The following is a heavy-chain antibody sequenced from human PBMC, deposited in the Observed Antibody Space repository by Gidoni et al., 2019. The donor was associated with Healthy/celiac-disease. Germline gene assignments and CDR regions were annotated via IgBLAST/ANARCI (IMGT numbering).Heavy chain of an antibody. CDR1: GFTFSSYW. CDR3: AKAQIAVAGYFDY. J-gene: IGHJ4*02. D-gene: IGHD6-19*01. V-gene: IGHV3-7*03. CDR2: IKQDGSEK. Sequence: EVQLVESGGGLVQPGGSLSLSCAASGFTFSSYWMSWVRQAPGKGLEWVANIKQDGSEKYYVDSVKGRFTISRDNSKNTLYLQMNSLRAEDTAVYYCAKAQIAVAGYFDYWGQGTLVTVSS.